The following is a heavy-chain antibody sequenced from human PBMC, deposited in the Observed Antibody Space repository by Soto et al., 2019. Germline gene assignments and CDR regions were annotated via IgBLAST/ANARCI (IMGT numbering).Heavy chain of an antibody. CDR2: IYRTGST. D-gene: IGHD1-7*01. Sequence: SETLSLTCAVSGGSFTSNNWWTWVRQPLGQGLEWIGEIYRTGSTNYNPSLKSRVTISLDKSENQFSLKVTSLTAADTAVYYCASRDPGTSVDYWGQGTLVTVS. CDR3: ASRDPGTSVDY. V-gene: IGHV4-4*02. J-gene: IGHJ4*02. CDR1: GGSFTSNNW.